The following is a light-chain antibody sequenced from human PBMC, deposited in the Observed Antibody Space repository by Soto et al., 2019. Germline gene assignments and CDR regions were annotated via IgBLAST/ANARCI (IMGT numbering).Light chain of an antibody. CDR2: KVS. Sequence: VMTPTPLSSAVTLGRAASVSCQSRQSLVHNDGNTYLSWFXQRQGQPPRXLIYKVSDRFSGVPDRFSGSVAGTDGTMKISRVEAEDGGVYEGMQATQSSWTFGQGTKVDIK. CDR1: QSLVHNDGNTY. V-gene: IGKV2-24*01. CDR3: MQATQSSWT. J-gene: IGKJ1*01.